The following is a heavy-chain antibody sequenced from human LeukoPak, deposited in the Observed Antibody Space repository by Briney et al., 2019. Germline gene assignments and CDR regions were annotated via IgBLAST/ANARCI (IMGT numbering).Heavy chain of an antibody. V-gene: IGHV4-34*01. CDR1: GGSISGYY. Sequence: PSETLSLTCAVYGGSISGYYWSWIRQPQGKGLEWIGEINHSGSTSSNPSLTSRVTITVATSTTQFHLTLNPVSAADTAVSYCAGVSYNWNRIDYWGQGTLGTVSS. CDR3: AGVSYNWNRIDY. CDR2: INHSGST. D-gene: IGHD1-20*01. J-gene: IGHJ4*02.